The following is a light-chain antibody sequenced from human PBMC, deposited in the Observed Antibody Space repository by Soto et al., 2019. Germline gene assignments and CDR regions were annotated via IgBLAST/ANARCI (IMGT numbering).Light chain of an antibody. Sequence: DIRMTQSPSTLSASVGDRVSITCRASQSISVWLAWYQQKPGKAPNLLIYQASRLESGVPSRFSGSGSGTEFTLTISSLQPDDFATYYCLQDYNYPRTFGQGTKVDIK. CDR1: QSISVW. CDR3: LQDYNYPRT. J-gene: IGKJ1*01. V-gene: IGKV1-5*03. CDR2: QAS.